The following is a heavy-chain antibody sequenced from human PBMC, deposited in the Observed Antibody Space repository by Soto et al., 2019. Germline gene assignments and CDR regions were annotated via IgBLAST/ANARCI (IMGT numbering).Heavy chain of an antibody. CDR2: IGGSGGST. CDR3: AKGRVITSGGAIVTDKGDYYDIDV. V-gene: IGHV3-23*01. D-gene: IGHD3-16*02. CDR1: GFTFSTYV. Sequence: GGSLRLSCAASGFTFSTYVMTWVRQAPGRGLEWVSDIGGSGGSTHYADSVKGRFTLSRDNSKNTLYLQMNSLRADDTAVYYCAKGRVITSGGAIVTDKGDYYDIDVWGQGTTVTV. J-gene: IGHJ6*02.